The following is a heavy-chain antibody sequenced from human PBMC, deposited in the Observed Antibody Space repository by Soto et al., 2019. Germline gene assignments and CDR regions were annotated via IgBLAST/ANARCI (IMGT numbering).Heavy chain of an antibody. J-gene: IGHJ4*02. CDR3: AGEDSFAY. CDR2: ISLSGSTI. V-gene: IGHV3-48*03. Sequence: EVQLMESGGGLVQPGGSLRLSCAASGFTFSNYEMNWVRQAPGKGLEWVSYISLSGSTIYYADSVKGRFTISRDNARNSLYLQMNNLRAEDTAVYYCAGEDSFAYWGQGTLVTVSS. CDR1: GFTFSNYE.